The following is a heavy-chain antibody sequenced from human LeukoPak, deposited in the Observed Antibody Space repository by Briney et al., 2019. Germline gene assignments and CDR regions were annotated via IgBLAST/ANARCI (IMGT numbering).Heavy chain of an antibody. J-gene: IGHJ4*02. Sequence: AGGSLRLSCAASGFTFSSYAMSWVRQAPGKGLEWVAVISYDGSNKYYADSVKGRFTISRDNSKNTLYLQMNSLRAEDTAVYYCAKDARPAEWELTTPIDYWGQGTLVTVSS. V-gene: IGHV3-30*18. D-gene: IGHD1-26*01. CDR2: ISYDGSNK. CDR1: GFTFSSYA. CDR3: AKDARPAEWELTTPIDY.